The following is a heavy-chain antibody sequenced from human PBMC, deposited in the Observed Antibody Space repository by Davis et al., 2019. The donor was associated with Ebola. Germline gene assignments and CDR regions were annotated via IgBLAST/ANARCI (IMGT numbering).Heavy chain of an antibody. D-gene: IGHD5-12*01. CDR1: GYTFIGYY. CDR3: ARARARNGYDPYGMDV. J-gene: IGHJ6*04. Sequence: AASVKVSCKASGYTFIGYYVHWVRQAPGQGLEWMGRINPSSGGTYYAQKFQGRVTMTRDTSISTAYMELRRLTSDDTAVYYCARARARNGYDPYGMDVWGKGTTVTVSS. CDR2: INPSSGGT. V-gene: IGHV1-2*06.